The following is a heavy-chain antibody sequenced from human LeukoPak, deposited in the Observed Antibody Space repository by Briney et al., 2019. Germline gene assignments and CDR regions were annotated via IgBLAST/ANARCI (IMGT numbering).Heavy chain of an antibody. J-gene: IGHJ4*02. CDR1: GFTFSSYG. D-gene: IGHD5-12*01. CDR3: AKDYNSGYDY. V-gene: IGHV3-30*18. CDR2: ISYDGSNK. Sequence: SGRSLRLSCAASGFTFSSYGMHWVRQAPGKGLEWVAVISYDGSNKYYADSVKGRFTISRDNSKNTLYLQMNSLRAEDTAVYYCAKDYNSGYDYWGQGTLVTVSS.